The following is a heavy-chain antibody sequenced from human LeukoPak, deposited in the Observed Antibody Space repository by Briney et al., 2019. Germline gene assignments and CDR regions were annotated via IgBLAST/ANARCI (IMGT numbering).Heavy chain of an antibody. V-gene: IGHV1-24*01. J-gene: IGHJ6*03. CDR3: ARAPYGSGRGDYYYYMDV. D-gene: IGHD3-10*01. Sequence: GASVKVSCKVSGYTLTELSMHWVRQAPGKGLEWMGRFDPEDGDTIYAQKFQGRVTITADKSTSTAYMELSSLRSEDTAVYYCARAPYGSGRGDYYYYMDVWGKGTTVTVSS. CDR1: GYTLTELS. CDR2: FDPEDGDT.